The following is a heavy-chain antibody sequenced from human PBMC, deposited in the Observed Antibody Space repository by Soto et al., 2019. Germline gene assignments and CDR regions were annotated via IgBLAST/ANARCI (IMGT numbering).Heavy chain of an antibody. CDR2: IYYSGST. Sequence: SETLSLTCTVSGGSISSGGYYWSWIRQHPGKGLEWIGYIYYSGSTYYNPSLKSRVTISVDTSKNQFSLKLSSVTAADTAVYYCARDRGYDSSGYYRPFDYWGQGTLVTVSS. CDR1: GGSISSGGYY. J-gene: IGHJ4*02. CDR3: ARDRGYDSSGYYRPFDY. V-gene: IGHV4-31*03. D-gene: IGHD3-22*01.